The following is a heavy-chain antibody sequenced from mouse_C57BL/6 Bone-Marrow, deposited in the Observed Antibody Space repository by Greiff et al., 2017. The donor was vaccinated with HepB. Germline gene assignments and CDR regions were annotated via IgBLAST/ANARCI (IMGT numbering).Heavy chain of an antibody. J-gene: IGHJ2*01. D-gene: IGHD4-1*01. V-gene: IGHV3-6*01. Sequence: EVKLEESGPGLVKPSQSLSLTCSVTGYSITSGYYWNWIRQFPGNKLEWMGYISYDGSNNYNPSLKNRISITRDTSKNQFFLKLNSVTTEDTSTYYCAREETGPYYFDYWGQGTTLTVSS. CDR2: ISYDGSN. CDR3: AREETGPYYFDY. CDR1: GYSITSGYY.